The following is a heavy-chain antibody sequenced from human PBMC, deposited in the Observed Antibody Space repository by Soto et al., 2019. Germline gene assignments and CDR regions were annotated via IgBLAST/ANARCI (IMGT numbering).Heavy chain of an antibody. J-gene: IGHJ6*02. CDR1: GGSISSSSYY. CDR3: VKRGNGGPWDV. V-gene: IGHV4-39*01. D-gene: IGHD3-10*01. CDR2: MYYSGST. Sequence: SETLSLTCTVAGGSISSSSYYWGWIRQPPGKGLEWIGSMYYSGSTYYNPSLKSRVTISVDTSKNQFSLKLTSVTAADTAVYYCVKRGNGGPWDVWGQGTTVTVSS.